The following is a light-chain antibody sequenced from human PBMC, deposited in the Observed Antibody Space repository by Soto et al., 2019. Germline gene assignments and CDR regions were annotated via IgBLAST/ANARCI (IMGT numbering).Light chain of an antibody. CDR3: QHYNTYSYT. CDR1: QNMSSW. V-gene: IGKV1-5*03. Sequence: DIPMTQSPSTLSASVGDRVTITCRASQNMSSWLAWYQQRPGKAPKVLIYKASTLESGVPSRFNGSGSGTEFALTISSLQPDDFATYYCQHYNTYSYTFGQGTKLEIK. J-gene: IGKJ2*01. CDR2: KAS.